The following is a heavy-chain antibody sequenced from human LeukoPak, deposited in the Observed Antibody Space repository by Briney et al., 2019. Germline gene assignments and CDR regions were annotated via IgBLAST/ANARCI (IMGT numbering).Heavy chain of an antibody. Sequence: GGSLRLSRAASGFTVSSNYMSWVRQAPGKGLEWVSVIYSGGSTYSADPVQGRFTISRDTSKNTLYLQMNSLRAEDTAVYYCARSIPGSTWYYFDYWGQGTLVAVSS. V-gene: IGHV3-66*01. CDR1: GFTVSSNY. CDR2: IYSGGST. D-gene: IGHD6-13*01. J-gene: IGHJ4*02. CDR3: ARSIPGSTWYYFDY.